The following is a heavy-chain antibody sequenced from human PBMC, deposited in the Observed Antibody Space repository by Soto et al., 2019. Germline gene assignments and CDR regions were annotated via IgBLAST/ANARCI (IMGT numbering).Heavy chain of an antibody. Sequence: GGSLRLSCAASGFTFSSYGMHWVRQAPGKGLEWVAVISYDGSNKYYADSVKGRFTISRDNSKNTLYLQMNSLRAEDTAVYYCAKVAGAKELPYFDYWGQGTLVTVSS. J-gene: IGHJ4*02. CDR1: GFTFSSYG. V-gene: IGHV3-30*18. D-gene: IGHD1-26*01. CDR3: AKVAGAKELPYFDY. CDR2: ISYDGSNK.